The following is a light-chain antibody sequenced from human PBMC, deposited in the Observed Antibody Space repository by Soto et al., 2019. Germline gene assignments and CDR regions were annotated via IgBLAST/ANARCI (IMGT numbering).Light chain of an antibody. J-gene: IGKJ1*01. CDR2: GAS. V-gene: IGKV3-20*01. CDR3: QQYGSSPWT. CDR1: QSVSSSY. Sequence: EVVLTQSPGTLSLSPGERATLSCRASQSVSSSYLAWYQLKPGQAPRLVIYGASSRATGIPDRFSGSGSGTDFTLTISRLEPEDFAVYYCQQYGSSPWTFGQGTKVDIK.